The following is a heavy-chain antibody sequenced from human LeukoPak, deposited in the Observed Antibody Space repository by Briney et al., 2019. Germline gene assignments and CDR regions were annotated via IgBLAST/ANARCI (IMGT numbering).Heavy chain of an antibody. D-gene: IGHD3-9*01. J-gene: IGHJ4*02. CDR2: IYYRGST. V-gene: IGHV4-30-4*08. CDR3: ASSPAYYDILTGYLKPYYFDY. CDR1: GGSISRGDYY. Sequence: SETLSLTCTVSGGSISRGDYYWSWIRQPPGKGLEWIGYIYYRGSTYYNPSLKSRVTISVHTSKNQFSLKLSSVTAADTAVYYCASSPAYYDILTGYLKPYYFDYWGQGTLVTVSS.